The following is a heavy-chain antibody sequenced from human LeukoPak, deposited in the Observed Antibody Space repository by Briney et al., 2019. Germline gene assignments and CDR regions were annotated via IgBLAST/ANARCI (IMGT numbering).Heavy chain of an antibody. D-gene: IGHD1-7*01. J-gene: IGHJ4*02. CDR1: GFTFSSYA. CDR2: IRGSGSNT. Sequence: GGSLRLSCAASGFTFSSYAMTWVRQAPGKGLEWVSSIRGSGSNTYYGDSVKGRFTISRDNSKNTLYLRMNSLRAEDTAVYYCAKPTGTTVNAFDYWGQGTLVTVSS. V-gene: IGHV3-23*01. CDR3: AKPTGTTVNAFDY.